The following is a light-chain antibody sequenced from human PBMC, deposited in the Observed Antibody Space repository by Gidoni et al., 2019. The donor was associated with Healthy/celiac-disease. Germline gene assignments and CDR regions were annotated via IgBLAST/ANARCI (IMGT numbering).Light chain of an antibody. V-gene: IGKV3-11*01. CDR3: QQRSNWPPFT. CDR1: QSVSSY. Sequence: EIVLTQSPATLSLSPGKRATLPCRASQSVSSYLAWYQQKPGQAPRLLIYDASNRATGIPARFSGSGSGTDFTLTISSLEPEDFAIYYCQQRSNWPPFTFGPGTKVDIK. J-gene: IGKJ3*01. CDR2: DAS.